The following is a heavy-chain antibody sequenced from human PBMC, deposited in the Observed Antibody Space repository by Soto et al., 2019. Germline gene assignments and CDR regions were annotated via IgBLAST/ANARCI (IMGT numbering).Heavy chain of an antibody. CDR2: INHSGST. CDR3: ARPSRMYYYDSSGYYGF. CDR1: GGSFSGYY. J-gene: IGHJ4*02. D-gene: IGHD3-22*01. V-gene: IGHV4-34*01. Sequence: SETLSLTCAVYGGSFSGYYWSWIRQPPGKGREWIGEINHSGSTNYNPSLKSRVTISVDTSKNQFSLKLSSVTAADTAVSSCARPSRMYYYDSSGYYGFWGQGTLVTVHS.